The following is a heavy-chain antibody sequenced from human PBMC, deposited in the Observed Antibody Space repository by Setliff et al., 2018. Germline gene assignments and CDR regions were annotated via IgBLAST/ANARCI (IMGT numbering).Heavy chain of an antibody. CDR1: GGSVRGYY. CDR3: AILPPLHTPMALTFDY. CDR2: MYYSGDT. D-gene: IGHD5-18*01. Sequence: SETLSLTCTVSGGSVRGYYWSWIRQTPGKGLEWIGYMYYSGDTNYNPSLKSRVTISVDTSKNQFSLELRSVTAADTAVYYCAILPPLHTPMALTFDYWGQGILVTVSS. J-gene: IGHJ4*02. V-gene: IGHV4-59*08.